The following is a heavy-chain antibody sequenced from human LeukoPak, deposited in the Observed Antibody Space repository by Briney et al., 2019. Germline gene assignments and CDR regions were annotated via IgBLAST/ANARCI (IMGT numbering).Heavy chain of an antibody. J-gene: IGHJ3*02. V-gene: IGHV4-4*07. D-gene: IGHD3-10*01. CDR1: GGSITSYY. CDR3: ARGFGSGSYSRAAFDI. CDR2: IYITGST. Sequence: SETLSLTCTVSGGSITSYYWSWIRQSAGKGLEWIGRIYITGSTTYNPSLKSRVTMSLDTSKNQFSLKLSSVTAADTAVYYCARGFGSGSYSRAAFDIWGQGTMVTVSS.